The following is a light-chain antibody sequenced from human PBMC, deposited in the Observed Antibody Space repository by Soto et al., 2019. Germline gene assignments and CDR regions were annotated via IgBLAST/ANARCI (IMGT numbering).Light chain of an antibody. J-gene: IGLJ2*01. CDR1: SSDVGGYNY. Sequence: QSALTQPPSASGSPGQSVTFSCTGTSSDVGGYNYVSWYQQYPGKAPKLMIYEVYKRHSGVPDRFSGSKSGNTASLTVSGLQPEDEADYYCSAYAGSSTWVFGGGTTLTVL. CDR3: SAYAGSSTWV. CDR2: EVY. V-gene: IGLV2-8*01.